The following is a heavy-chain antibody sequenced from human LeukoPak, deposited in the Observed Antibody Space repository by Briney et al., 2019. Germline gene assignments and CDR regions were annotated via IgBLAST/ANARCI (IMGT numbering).Heavy chain of an antibody. CDR3: ASLAPGDYVWGSYRALFDY. J-gene: IGHJ4*02. V-gene: IGHV4-34*01. Sequence: SETLSLTCAVYGGSFSGYYWSWIRQPPGKGLEWIGEINHSGSTNYNPSLKSRVTISVDTSKNQFSLKLSSVPAADTAVYYCASLAPGDYVWGSYRALFDYWGQGTLVTVSS. D-gene: IGHD3-16*02. CDR1: GGSFSGYY. CDR2: INHSGST.